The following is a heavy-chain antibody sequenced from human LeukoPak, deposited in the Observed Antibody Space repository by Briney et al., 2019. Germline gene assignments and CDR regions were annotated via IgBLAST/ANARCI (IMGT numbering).Heavy chain of an antibody. Sequence: SSETLSLTCTVSGGSVSGDPYYWSWIRQPPGKGPEWIGPISYSGNINSNPSLRSRVTASVDTSKNQSSLKLSSVTAADTAVYYCARYCTGANCYSNRGAFGIWGRGTMVTVSS. CDR1: GGSVSGDPYY. J-gene: IGHJ3*02. CDR3: ARYCTGANCYSNRGAFGI. D-gene: IGHD2-15*01. V-gene: IGHV4-61*01. CDR2: ISYSGNI.